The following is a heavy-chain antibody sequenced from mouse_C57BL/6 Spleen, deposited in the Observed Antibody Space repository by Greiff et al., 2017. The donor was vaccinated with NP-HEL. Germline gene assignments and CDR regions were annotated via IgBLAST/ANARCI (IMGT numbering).Heavy chain of an antibody. CDR2: IDPETGGT. CDR3: TRRSPYSY. CDR1: GYTFTDYE. D-gene: IGHD5-1*01. V-gene: IGHV1-15*01. J-gene: IGHJ3*01. Sequence: VKLMESGAELVRPGASVTLSCKASGYTFTDYEMHWVKQTPVHGLEWIGAIDPETGGTAYNQKFKGKAILTADKSSSTAYMELRSLTSEDSAVYYCTRRSPYSYWGQGTLVTVSA.